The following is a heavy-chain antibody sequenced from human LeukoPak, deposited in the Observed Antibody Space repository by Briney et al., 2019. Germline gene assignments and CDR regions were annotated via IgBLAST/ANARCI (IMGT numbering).Heavy chain of an antibody. J-gene: IGHJ6*02. D-gene: IGHD1-7*01. Sequence: SETLSLTCTVSGGSISSGDYYWSWIRQPPGKGLEWIGYIYYSGSTYYNPSLKSRVTISVDTSKNQFSLKLSSVTAADTAVYYCARVAGTTRTYYYYGMDVWAKGPRSSSP. CDR2: IYYSGST. CDR1: GGSISSGDYY. V-gene: IGHV4-30-4*01. CDR3: ARVAGTTRTYYYYGMDV.